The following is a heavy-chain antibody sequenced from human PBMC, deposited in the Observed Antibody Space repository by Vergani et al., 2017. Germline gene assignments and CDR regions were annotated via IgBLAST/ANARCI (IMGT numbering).Heavy chain of an antibody. V-gene: IGHV3-30*02. Sequence: QVQLVESAGGVVQPGGSLRLSCVASGFTFLNFGMHWIRQAPGKGLEWLAYIGKDGINTRYIDAVKGRFTVSRDNSKDILYMQMDSLRSEDTALYYCAKYLRDSTDGLPDSWGPGTLVIVSS. D-gene: IGHD2-21*02. J-gene: IGHJ4*02. CDR2: IGKDGINT. CDR1: GFTFLNFG. CDR3: AKYLRDSTDGLPDS.